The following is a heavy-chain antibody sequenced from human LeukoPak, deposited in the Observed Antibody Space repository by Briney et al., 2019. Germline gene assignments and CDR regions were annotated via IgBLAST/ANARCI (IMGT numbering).Heavy chain of an antibody. CDR2: ISSSSSYI. CDR3: ARDLGIAARPDY. D-gene: IGHD6-6*01. Sequence: GGSLRLSCAASGFTFSSYSMNWVRQAPGKGLEWVSSISSSSSYIYYADSVKGRFTISRDNAKNSLYLQMNSLRAEDTAAYYCARDLGIAARPDYWGQGTLVTVSS. V-gene: IGHV3-21*01. CDR1: GFTFSSYS. J-gene: IGHJ4*02.